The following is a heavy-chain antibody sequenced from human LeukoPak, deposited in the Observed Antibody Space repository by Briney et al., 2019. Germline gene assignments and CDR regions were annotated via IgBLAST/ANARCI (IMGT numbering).Heavy chain of an antibody. Sequence: GASVKVSCKASGYTFTSYGISWVRQAPGQGLEWMGWISAYNGNTNYAQKLQGRVTMTTDTSTSTAYMELRSLRSDDTAVYYCARCVAHSGWYLYYYYYYMDVWGKGTTVTVSS. CDR1: GYTFTSYG. V-gene: IGHV1-18*01. CDR2: ISAYNGNT. J-gene: IGHJ6*03. CDR3: ARCVAHSGWYLYYYYYYMDV. D-gene: IGHD6-19*01.